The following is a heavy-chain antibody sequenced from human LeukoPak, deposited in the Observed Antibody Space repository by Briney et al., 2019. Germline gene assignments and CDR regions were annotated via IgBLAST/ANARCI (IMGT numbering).Heavy chain of an antibody. CDR2: ISGSWCST. D-gene: IGHD6-19*01. J-gene: IGHJ4*02. V-gene: IGHV3-23*01. CDR1: GYTFSICA. Sequence: GGSVRLLCAASGYTFSICAMRWARRARGKALEGVTDISGSWCSTFCTDSVRGRFTISRDNSKNTLYLQMSSLRAEDTSVYYCANTRSSGRKYRGDYWGQGTLVTVSS. CDR3: ANTRSSGRKYRGDY.